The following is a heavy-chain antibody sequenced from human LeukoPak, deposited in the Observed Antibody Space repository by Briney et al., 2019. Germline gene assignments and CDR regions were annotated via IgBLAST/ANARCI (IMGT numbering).Heavy chain of an antibody. J-gene: IGHJ6*03. D-gene: IGHD3-10*01. V-gene: IGHV3-21*04. CDR2: ISSSSSYI. CDR1: GFTFSSYS. CDR3: AALYYYGSGTPHYYMDV. Sequence: GGSLRLSCAASGFTFSSYSMTRVRKAPGKGLEWISSISSSSSYIYYAGSVNGRFTISRDNAKNTLYLQMNSLRAEDTAVYYCAALYYYGSGTPHYYMDVWGKGTTVTVSS.